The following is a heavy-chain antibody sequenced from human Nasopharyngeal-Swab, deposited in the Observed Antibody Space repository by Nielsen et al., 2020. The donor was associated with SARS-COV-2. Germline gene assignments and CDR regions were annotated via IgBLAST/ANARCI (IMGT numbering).Heavy chain of an antibody. CDR3: AKDHRGRYRNITIFPEGYYYMDV. CDR1: GFTFSSYA. Sequence: GGSLRLSCAASGFTFSSYAMSWVRQAPGKGLEWVSAISGSGGSTYYADSVKGRFTVSRDNSKNTLYLQMNSLRAEDTAVYYCAKDHRGRYRNITIFPEGYYYMDVWGKGTTVTVSS. J-gene: IGHJ6*03. V-gene: IGHV3-23*01. CDR2: ISGSGGST. D-gene: IGHD3-9*01.